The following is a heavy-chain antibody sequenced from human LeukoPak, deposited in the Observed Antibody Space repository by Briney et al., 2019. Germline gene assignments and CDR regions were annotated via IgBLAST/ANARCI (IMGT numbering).Heavy chain of an antibody. D-gene: IGHD3-16*02. V-gene: IGHV3-30*18. J-gene: IGHJ4*02. CDR2: IASDGKTT. CDR3: AKDPYDYVWGSYRPAFFDY. Sequence: GGSLRLSCAASGFTFRTYGSHWVRQAPGKGLEWVAVIASDGKTTYYADSVKGRFTISRDNSKNTLYLQMNSLRAEDTAVYYCAKDPYDYVWGSYRPAFFDYWGQGSLVTVSS. CDR1: GFTFRTYG.